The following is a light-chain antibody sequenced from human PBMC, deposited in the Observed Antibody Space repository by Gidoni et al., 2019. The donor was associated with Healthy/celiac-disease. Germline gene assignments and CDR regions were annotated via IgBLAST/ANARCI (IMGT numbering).Light chain of an antibody. Sequence: IHLTHSPSSLSASVGDRVTITFRTSQSISNYLNWYQQKPGKAPKLLIYAASSLQSGVPSRFSGSISGTDFTFTISSMQPEDFATYYCQQSYSNPSTFXQXTKVEIK. V-gene: IGKV1-39*01. J-gene: IGKJ1*01. CDR3: QQSYSNPST. CDR2: AAS. CDR1: QSISNY.